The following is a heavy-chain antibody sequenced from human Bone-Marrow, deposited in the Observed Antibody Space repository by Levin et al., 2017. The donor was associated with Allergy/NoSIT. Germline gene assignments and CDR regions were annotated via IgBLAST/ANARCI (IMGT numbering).Heavy chain of an antibody. J-gene: IGHJ4*02. Sequence: SETLSLTCAVSGGSISSSNWWSWVRQPPGKGLEWIGEIYHSGSTNYNPSLKSRVTISVDKSKNQFSLKLSSVTAADTAVYYCARDVGYSYGYRYYFDYWGQGTLVTVSS. CDR3: ARDVGYSYGYRYYFDY. V-gene: IGHV4-4*02. CDR1: GGSISSSNW. CDR2: IYHSGST. D-gene: IGHD5-18*01.